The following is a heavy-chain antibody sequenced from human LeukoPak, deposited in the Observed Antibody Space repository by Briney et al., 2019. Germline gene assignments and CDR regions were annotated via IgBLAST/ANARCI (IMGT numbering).Heavy chain of an antibody. V-gene: IGHV3-66*01. CDR3: ARSFYDILIGYYQYFDY. Sequence: GGSLRLPCVASGLSVSSNYMSWVRQAPGKGLEWVSVIYRDGSSYYAESVKGRFTISRDNSKNTLYIQMNSLRAEDTAVYYCARSFYDILIGYYQYFDYWGQGTLVTVSS. J-gene: IGHJ4*02. CDR1: GLSVSSNY. CDR2: IYRDGSS. D-gene: IGHD3-9*01.